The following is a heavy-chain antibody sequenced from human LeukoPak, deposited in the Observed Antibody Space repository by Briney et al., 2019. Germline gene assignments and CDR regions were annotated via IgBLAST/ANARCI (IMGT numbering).Heavy chain of an antibody. CDR2: IYYSATT. CDR3: ARGSRGYSYG. D-gene: IGHD5-18*01. CDR1: GGSVSSGSYY. Sequence: SETLSLTCTVSGGSVSSGSYYWTWIRQPPGKRLEWIGYIYYSATTNYNPSLKSRVTISVDTSNNHFSLKLSSVTAADTAVYYCARGSRGYSYGWGQGTLVTVSS. V-gene: IGHV4-61*03. J-gene: IGHJ4*02.